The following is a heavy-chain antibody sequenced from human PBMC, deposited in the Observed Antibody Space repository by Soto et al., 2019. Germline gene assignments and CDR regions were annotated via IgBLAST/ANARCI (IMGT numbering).Heavy chain of an antibody. CDR1: GGSISSGDYY. D-gene: IGHD6-13*01. V-gene: IGHV4-30-4*01. J-gene: IGHJ4*02. CDR2: IYYSGST. CDR3: ATFIAAAGYYYFDY. Sequence: PSETLSLTCTVSGGSISSGDYYWSWIRQPPGKGLEWIGYIYYSGSTYYNPSLKSRVTISVDRSKNQFSLKLSSVTAADTAVYYRATFIAAAGYYYFDYWGQGTLVTVSS.